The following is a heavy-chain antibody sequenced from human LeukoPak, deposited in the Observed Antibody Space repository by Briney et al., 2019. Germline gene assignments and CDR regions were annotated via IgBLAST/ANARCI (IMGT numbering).Heavy chain of an antibody. CDR2: IYYSGSA. J-gene: IGHJ3*02. D-gene: IGHD1-14*01. Sequence: SETLSLTCTVSGGFVSSPTYYWSWVRQPPGKGLEWIGYIYYSGSANYNPSLKSRVTISVDTSKNQFSLKLSSVTAADTAVYYCARDEPLSMAFDIWGQGTMVTVSS. V-gene: IGHV4-61*01. CDR1: GGFVSSPTYY. CDR3: ARDEPLSMAFDI.